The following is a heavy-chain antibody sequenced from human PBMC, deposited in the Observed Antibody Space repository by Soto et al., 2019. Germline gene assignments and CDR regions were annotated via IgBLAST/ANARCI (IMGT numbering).Heavy chain of an antibody. CDR1: GSTFSSYC. V-gene: IGHV3-30*03. D-gene: IGHD3-22*01. CDR2: ISYDGRNK. J-gene: IGHJ4*02. Sequence: QVQLVESGGGVVQPGTSLRLSCAASGSTFSSYCMHWVRQAPGKGLEWVAVISYDGRNKRYVDSVKGRFTISRDNSKNAPDLQKIRLRAEDTAMYYCEQATYHHDSSCYYTFGIWGQGSLVTVSS. CDR3: EQATYHHDSSCYYTFGI.